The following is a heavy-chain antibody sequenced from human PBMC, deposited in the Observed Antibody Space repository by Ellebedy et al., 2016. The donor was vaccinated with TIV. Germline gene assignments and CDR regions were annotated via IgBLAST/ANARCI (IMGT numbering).Heavy chain of an antibody. CDR3: ARDLGGPFDF. D-gene: IGHD3-10*01. CDR2: INPSGGST. CDR1: GYAFTSYY. V-gene: IGHV1-46*04. J-gene: IGHJ4*02. Sequence: ASVKVSCKATGYAFTSYYMDWVRQAPGRGLEWMGIINPSGGSTTYAKNLQGRVTMTRDTSTGTVYMELSSLRSDDTAVYYCARDLGGPFDFWGQGTLVTVSS.